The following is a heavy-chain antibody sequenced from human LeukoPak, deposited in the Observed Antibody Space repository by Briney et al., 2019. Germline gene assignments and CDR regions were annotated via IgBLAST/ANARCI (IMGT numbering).Heavy chain of an antibody. CDR1: GGSVINSGFH. CDR3: ARHRRKNAGEYHFDY. J-gene: IGHJ4*02. D-gene: IGHD2/OR15-2a*01. Sequence: SETLSLTCTVSGGSVINSGFHWSWIRQHPGKGLEWMGFISDSGSTDYNPSLKSRLTMSLGTSEHQFSLNLNSVTAADTAVYYCARHRRKNAGEYHFDYWGQGTLVTVSS. V-gene: IGHV4-31*03. CDR2: ISDSGST.